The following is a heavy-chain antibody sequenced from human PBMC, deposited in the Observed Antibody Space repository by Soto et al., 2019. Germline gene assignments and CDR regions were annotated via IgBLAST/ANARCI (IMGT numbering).Heavy chain of an antibody. D-gene: IGHD3-16*01. V-gene: IGHV1-3*01. CDR2: INAGNGNT. CDR3: AGVLSPGGGVEGGCYYYYGVDV. J-gene: IGHJ6*01. CDR1: GYTFTSYA. Sequence: ASVKVSCKASGYTFTSYAMHWVRQAPGQRLEWMGWINAGNGNTKYSQKFQGRVTITRDTSASTAYMELSSLRSEDTAVYYCAGVLSPGGGVEGGCYYYYGVDVWGQGTTVTGSS.